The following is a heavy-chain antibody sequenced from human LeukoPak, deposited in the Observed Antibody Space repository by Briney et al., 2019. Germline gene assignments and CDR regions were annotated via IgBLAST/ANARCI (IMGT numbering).Heavy chain of an antibody. V-gene: IGHV1-46*01. Sequence: GASVKVSCKASGYTFTSYYMHWVRQAPGQGLEWMGIINPSGGSTSYAQKFQGRVTMTRDTSTSTVYMELSSLRSEDTAVYYCASLVVPAAIRRYGMDVWGQGTTVTVSS. D-gene: IGHD2-2*02. CDR2: INPSGGST. CDR1: GYTFTSYY. CDR3: ASLVVPAAIRRYGMDV. J-gene: IGHJ6*02.